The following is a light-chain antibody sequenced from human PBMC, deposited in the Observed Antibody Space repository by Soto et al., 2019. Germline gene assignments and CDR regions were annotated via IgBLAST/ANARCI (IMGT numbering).Light chain of an antibody. CDR3: QHYNNLWG. V-gene: IGKV3-15*01. J-gene: IGKJ4*01. CDR1: QSVRSN. Sequence: EIVMTQSPATLSVSPGERVTLSCRASQSVRSNLAWYQQKPGQVPRVLIYGASTRAIGIPDRFSGSGSGTEFTLTISSLQSEDFAVYYCQHYNNLWGFGGGTNVEI. CDR2: GAS.